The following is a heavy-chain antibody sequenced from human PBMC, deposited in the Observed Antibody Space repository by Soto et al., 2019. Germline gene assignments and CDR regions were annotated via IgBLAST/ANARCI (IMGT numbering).Heavy chain of an antibody. Sequence: SETLSLTCTVSGGSIISSSYYWGLIRQPPGKGLEWIGSIYYSGSTYYNPSLKSRVTISVDTSKNQFSLKLSSVTAADTAVYYCARAYDDTKGYSLDPWGLGTLVTVSS. CDR1: GGSIISSSYY. CDR2: IYYSGST. D-gene: IGHD3-16*01. CDR3: ARAYDDTKGYSLDP. J-gene: IGHJ5*02. V-gene: IGHV4-39*01.